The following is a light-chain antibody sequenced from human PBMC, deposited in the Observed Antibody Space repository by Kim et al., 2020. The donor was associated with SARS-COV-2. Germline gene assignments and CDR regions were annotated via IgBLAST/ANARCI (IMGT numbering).Light chain of an antibody. CDR1: QSVSSN. CDR2: GAS. Sequence: EIVMTQSPATLSVSPGERATLSCRASQSVSSNLAWYQQKPGQAPRLLIYGASTRATGIPARFSGSGSGTEFTLTISSLQSEDFAVYYCQQYNYWPPTLGQGTKVDIK. J-gene: IGKJ1*01. CDR3: QQYNYWPPT. V-gene: IGKV3-15*01.